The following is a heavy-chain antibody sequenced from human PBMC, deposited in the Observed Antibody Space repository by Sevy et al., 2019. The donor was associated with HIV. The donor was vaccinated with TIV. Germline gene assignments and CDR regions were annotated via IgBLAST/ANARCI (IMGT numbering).Heavy chain of an antibody. CDR1: GFTFRDYY. V-gene: IGHV3-7*01. CDR3: ARELWPGDY. Sequence: GGSRRLSCPAPGFTFRDYYMGWFRQAPGKGLEWGANIKKDGSQKNYVDSVKGRFTISRDNAKNSLYLQMNRLRVDDTAVYYCARELWPGDYWGQGTLVTVSS. J-gene: IGHJ4*02. D-gene: IGHD2-21*01. CDR2: IKKDGSQK.